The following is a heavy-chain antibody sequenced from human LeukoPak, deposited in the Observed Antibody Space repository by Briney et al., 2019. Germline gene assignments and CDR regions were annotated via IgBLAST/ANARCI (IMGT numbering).Heavy chain of an antibody. CDR1: GFTFSSYA. Sequence: GGSLRLSCAASGFTFSSYAMSWVRQAPGKGLEWVSAISGSGGSTYYADSVKGRFTISRDNSKNTLYLQMNSLRAEDTAVYYCAKDVADSSSWYGYFDYWGQGTLVTVSS. V-gene: IGHV3-23*01. D-gene: IGHD6-13*01. CDR2: ISGSGGST. J-gene: IGHJ4*02. CDR3: AKDVADSSSWYGYFDY.